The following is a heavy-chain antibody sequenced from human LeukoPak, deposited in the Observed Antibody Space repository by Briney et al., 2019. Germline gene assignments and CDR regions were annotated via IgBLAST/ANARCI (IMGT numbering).Heavy chain of an antibody. J-gene: IGHJ4*02. Sequence: SETLSLTCTVSGGAISSYYWSWIRQPPGKGLEWIGCIYYSGSTNYNPSLKSRVTISLDTSKIQLSLKLSSVTAADTSVYYCARGSGYPYYFDYWGQGALVTVSS. CDR1: GGAISSYY. CDR3: ARGSGYPYYFDY. V-gene: IGHV4-59*01. CDR2: IYYSGST. D-gene: IGHD5-18*01.